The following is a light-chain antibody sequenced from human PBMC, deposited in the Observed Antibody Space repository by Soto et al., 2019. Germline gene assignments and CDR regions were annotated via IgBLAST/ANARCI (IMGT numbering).Light chain of an antibody. CDR3: SSYAVSSIRL. V-gene: IGLV2-8*01. J-gene: IGLJ3*02. CDR2: AVT. CDR1: SSDIGGYQY. Sequence: QSALTQPPSASGSPGQSVTISCTGTSSDIGGYQYVSWYQQHPGKAPKLLIYAVTKRPSGVPDRFSGSKSGNTASLTVSGLQAEDEADYYCSSYAVSSIRLFGGGTKLTVL.